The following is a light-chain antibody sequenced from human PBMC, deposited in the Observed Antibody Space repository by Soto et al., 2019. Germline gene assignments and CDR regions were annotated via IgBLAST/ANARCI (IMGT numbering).Light chain of an antibody. CDR1: QSVSSY. CDR3: QQRSNWPPWT. CDR2: DAS. Sequence: EIVLTQSPATLSLSPRERATLSCRASQSVSSYLAWYQQKPGQAPRLLIYDASNRATGIPARFSGSGSGTDLTLTISSLEPEDFAVYYCQQRSNWPPWTFGQGTKVEIK. J-gene: IGKJ1*01. V-gene: IGKV3-11*01.